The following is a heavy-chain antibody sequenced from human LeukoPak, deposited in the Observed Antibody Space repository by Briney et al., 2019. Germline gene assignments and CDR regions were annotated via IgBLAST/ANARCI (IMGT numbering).Heavy chain of an antibody. D-gene: IGHD2-2*01. V-gene: IGHV1-2*02. Sequence: ASVKVSCKASGYTFTGYYMHWVRQAPGQGLEWMGWINPNSGDTNYGQKFQGRVTMTRDTSISTAYMELSRLRSDDTAVYYCARDLILGSITSHIFDYWGQGTLVTVSS. CDR3: ARDLILGSITSHIFDY. CDR2: INPNSGDT. CDR1: GYTFTGYY. J-gene: IGHJ4*02.